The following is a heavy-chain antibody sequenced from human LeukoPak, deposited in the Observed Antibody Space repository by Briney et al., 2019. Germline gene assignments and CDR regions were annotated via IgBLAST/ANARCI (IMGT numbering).Heavy chain of an antibody. CDR1: GYTFTGYY. Sequence: GASVKVSCKASGYTFTGYYMHWVRQAPGQGLEWMGWINPNSGGTNYAQKFQGRATMTRDTSISTAYMELSRLRSDDTAVCYCARIQRGYSRDAGDYWGQGTLVTVSS. J-gene: IGHJ4*02. V-gene: IGHV1-2*02. D-gene: IGHD5-18*01. CDR3: ARIQRGYSRDAGDY. CDR2: INPNSGGT.